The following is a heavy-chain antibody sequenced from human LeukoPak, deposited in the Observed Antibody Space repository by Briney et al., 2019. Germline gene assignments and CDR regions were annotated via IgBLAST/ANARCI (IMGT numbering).Heavy chain of an antibody. CDR3: ADGDY. CDR1: GFTFSNNG. J-gene: IGHJ4*02. V-gene: IGHV3-30*03. Sequence: GRSLRLSSAASGFTFSNNGMNWVRQAPGKGLEWVALISYDGSNRWYADSVKGRFTISRDNSKNMLYLQINSLRLEDTAVYYCADGDYWGQGTLVTVSS. CDR2: ISYDGSNR.